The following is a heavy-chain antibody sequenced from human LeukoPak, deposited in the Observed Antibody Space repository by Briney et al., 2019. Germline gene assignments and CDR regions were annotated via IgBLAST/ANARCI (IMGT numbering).Heavy chain of an antibody. V-gene: IGHV4-34*01. Sequence: SETLSLTCAVYGGSFSGYYWSWIRQPPGKGLEWIGEINHSGSTNYNPSLKSRVTISVDTSKNQFSLKLSSVTAADTAVYYCARSRIGVTMVRGVINRWFDPWGQRTLVTVSS. CDR3: ARSRIGVTMVRGVINRWFDP. J-gene: IGHJ5*02. CDR1: GGSFSGYY. D-gene: IGHD3-10*01. CDR2: INHSGST.